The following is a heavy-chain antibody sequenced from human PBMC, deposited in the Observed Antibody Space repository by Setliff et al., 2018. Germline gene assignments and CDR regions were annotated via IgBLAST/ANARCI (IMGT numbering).Heavy chain of an antibody. Sequence: ESGPTLVNPTQTLTLTCSFSGFSLTTPSVGVGWVRQPPGKALEWLALISWDDDDRYSPSLKNRVTLTKDTSKNQVVLTMTGMDPVDAATYYCARTFYYDDSGYFVLDFWGQGSLVTVSS. J-gene: IGHJ4*02. V-gene: IGHV2-5*02. CDR1: GFSLTTPSVG. D-gene: IGHD3-22*01. CDR2: ISWDDDD. CDR3: ARTFYYDDSGYFVLDF.